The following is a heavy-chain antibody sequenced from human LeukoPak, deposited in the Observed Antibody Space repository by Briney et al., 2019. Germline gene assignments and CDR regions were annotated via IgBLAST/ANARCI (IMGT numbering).Heavy chain of an antibody. J-gene: IGHJ5*02. CDR1: GGSISSSNW. V-gene: IGHV4-4*02. Sequence: SETLSLTCTVSGGSISSSNWWSWVRQPPGKGLEWIGEIYHSGSTNYNPSPKSRVTISVDTSKNQFSLKLGSVTAADTAVYYCARRRTGYSPYNWFDPWGQGTLVTVSP. CDR2: IYHSGST. CDR3: ARRRTGYSPYNWFDP. D-gene: IGHD3/OR15-3a*01.